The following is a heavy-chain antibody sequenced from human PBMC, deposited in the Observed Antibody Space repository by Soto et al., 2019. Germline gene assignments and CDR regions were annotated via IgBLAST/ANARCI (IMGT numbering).Heavy chain of an antibody. D-gene: IGHD3-16*01. CDR3: ARIGVSSGHESPDFDS. CDR1: GYTFNFYG. V-gene: IGHV1-18*01. CDR2: LSGFNGNT. Sequence: ASVKVSCKASGYTFNFYGITWVRQAPGQGLEWMGWLSGFNGNTNYAADLQGRVTMTTDISTGTAYMDLRGLSSDDTPVYYCARIGVSSGHESPDFDSWGQGTLVTVSS. J-gene: IGHJ4*02.